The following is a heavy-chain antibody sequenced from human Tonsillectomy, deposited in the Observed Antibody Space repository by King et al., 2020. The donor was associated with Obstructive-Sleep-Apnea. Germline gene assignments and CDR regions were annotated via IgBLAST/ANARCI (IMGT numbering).Heavy chain of an antibody. D-gene: IGHD2-15*01. Sequence: TLKESGPALVKPTQTLTLTCTFSGFSLSTSGMCVCWIRQPPGKALEWLARSDWADDKYYITSLKTRLTISKDTSKNQVVLTMTNMDPVDTATYYCARTVVVVAARIDYWGQGTLVTVSS. CDR1: GFSLSTSGMC. J-gene: IGHJ4*02. V-gene: IGHV2-70*11. CDR3: ARTVVVVAARIDY. CDR2: SDWADDK.